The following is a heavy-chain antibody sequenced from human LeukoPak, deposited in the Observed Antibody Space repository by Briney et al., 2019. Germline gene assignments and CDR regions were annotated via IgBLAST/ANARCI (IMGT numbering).Heavy chain of an antibody. CDR2: IYPGDSDT. D-gene: IGHD2-2*01. CDR3: ARRYCSGTSCYFFDY. J-gene: IGHJ4*02. V-gene: IGHV5-51*01. CDR1: GYTFTSSW. Sequence: GESLKISCRGSGYTFTSSWIGWARQMPGKGLEYMGIIYPGDSDTRYSPSFQGQVTISADKSISTAYLQWSSLKASDTAMYYCARRYCSGTSCYFFDYWGQGTLVTVSS.